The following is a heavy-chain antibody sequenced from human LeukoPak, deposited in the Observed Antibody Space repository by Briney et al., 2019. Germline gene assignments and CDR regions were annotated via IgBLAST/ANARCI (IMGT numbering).Heavy chain of an antibody. CDR3: ARLSKGRYFDYIFDY. D-gene: IGHD3-9*01. CDR2: IYYTGST. Sequence: SETLSLTCTVSGGPVSSSTYYWGWVRQPPGKGLEWIGNIYYTGSTYYNASLRSRVILSVDTSKNQFSLKMTSVTAADTADYYCARLSKGRYFDYIFDYWGQGALVTVSS. CDR1: GGPVSSSTYY. J-gene: IGHJ4*02. V-gene: IGHV4-39*01.